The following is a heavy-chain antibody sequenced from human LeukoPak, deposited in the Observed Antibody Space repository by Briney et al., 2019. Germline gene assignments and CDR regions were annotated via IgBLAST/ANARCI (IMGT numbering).Heavy chain of an antibody. CDR2: IYYGGNT. D-gene: IGHD2-21*01. Sequence: SQTLSLTCTVSGGSIGSGDYYWSWIRQHPGKGLEWIGYIYYGGNTYYNPSLRSRATISLETSKNKFSLKLSSVTAADTAVYYCASGGALIATLAYWGQGILVTVSS. J-gene: IGHJ4*02. CDR1: GGSIGSGDYY. CDR3: ASGGALIATLAY. V-gene: IGHV4-31*03.